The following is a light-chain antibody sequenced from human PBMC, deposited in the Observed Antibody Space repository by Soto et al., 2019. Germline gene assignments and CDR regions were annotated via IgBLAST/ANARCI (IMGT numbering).Light chain of an antibody. V-gene: IGKV1-39*01. CDR2: AAS. CDR1: QNVNRY. J-gene: IGKJ1*01. Sequence: IQLTQSPSSLSASVGDRVTITCRTSQNVNRYLNWYQEQPGKAPKLLIYAASILQSGVPSRFSSSGSGTDFTLAISSLQPEDITTYYCQQSYGIPQTFGPGTKVEIK. CDR3: QQSYGIPQT.